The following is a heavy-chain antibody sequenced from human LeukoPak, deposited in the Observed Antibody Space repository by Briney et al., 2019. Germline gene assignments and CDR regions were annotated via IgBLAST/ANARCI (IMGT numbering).Heavy chain of an antibody. V-gene: IGHV4-59*01. J-gene: IGHJ4*02. CDR2: IYYSGST. CDR3: ARGTVQMGMGERYFDN. Sequence: SETLSLTCTVSGGSISTYYWSWIRQPPGKGLEWIGYIYYSGSTNYNPSLKSRITISVDTSRNQFSLSLSSVTAADTAVYYCARGTVQMGMGERYFDNWGQGALVTVSP. CDR1: GGSISTYY. D-gene: IGHD1-1*01.